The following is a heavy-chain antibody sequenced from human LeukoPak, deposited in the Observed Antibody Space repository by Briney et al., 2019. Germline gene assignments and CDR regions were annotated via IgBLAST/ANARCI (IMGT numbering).Heavy chain of an antibody. V-gene: IGHV3-7*01. Sequence: GGSLRLSCAASGFTFSSYWMSWVRQAPGKGLEWVANIKQDGSEKYYVDSVKGRFTISRDNAKNSLYLQMNSLRAEDTAVYYCARDQGDIVVVPAAKGGWFDPWGQGTLVTVSS. CDR3: ARDQGDIVVVPAAKGGWFDP. J-gene: IGHJ5*02. CDR2: IKQDGSEK. D-gene: IGHD2-2*01. CDR1: GFTFSSYW.